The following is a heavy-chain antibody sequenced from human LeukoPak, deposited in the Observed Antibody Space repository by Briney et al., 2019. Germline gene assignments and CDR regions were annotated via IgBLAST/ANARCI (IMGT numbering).Heavy chain of an antibody. V-gene: IGHV3-13*01. CDR1: GFTFSSYD. CDR2: IGTAGDT. D-gene: IGHD2-2*02. CDR3: ARDKALSSTCCYIDWFDP. J-gene: IGHJ5*02. Sequence: GGSLRLSCAASGFTFSSYDMHWVRQATGKGLEWVSAIGTAGDTYYPGSVKGRFTISRENAKNSLYLQMNSLRAGDTAVYYCARDKALSSTCCYIDWFDPWGQGTLVTVSS.